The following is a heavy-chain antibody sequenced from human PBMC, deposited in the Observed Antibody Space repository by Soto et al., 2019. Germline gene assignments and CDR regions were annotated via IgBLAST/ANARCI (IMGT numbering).Heavy chain of an antibody. V-gene: IGHV3-15*01. CDR1: VFTFSNAW. Sequence: SLRLSCASSVFTFSNAWIIWFRHAPGKGLEWVGRIKSKTDGGTTDYAAPVKGRFTISRDDSKNTLYLQMNSLKTEDTAVYYCTTDRPLYGDYRLGAFDIWGQGTMVTVSS. CDR2: IKSKTDGGTT. D-gene: IGHD4-17*01. CDR3: TTDRPLYGDYRLGAFDI. J-gene: IGHJ3*02.